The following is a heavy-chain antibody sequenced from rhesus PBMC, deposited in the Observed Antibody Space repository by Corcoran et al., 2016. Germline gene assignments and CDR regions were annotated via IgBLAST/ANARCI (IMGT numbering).Heavy chain of an antibody. J-gene: IGHJ4*01. CDR2: IYWDDDK. V-gene: IGHV2S1*01. CDR1: GFSLSTSGMA. CDR3: ARGGSWSILLPDY. D-gene: IGHD6-13*01. Sequence: QVTLKESGPALVKPTKNLTLTCTFSGFSLSTSGMAAAWLRQPPGKALEWLASIYWDDDKYYSTSLKSRLTISKDTSKNQVVLTMTNMDPVDTATYYCARGGSWSILLPDYWGQGVLVTVSS.